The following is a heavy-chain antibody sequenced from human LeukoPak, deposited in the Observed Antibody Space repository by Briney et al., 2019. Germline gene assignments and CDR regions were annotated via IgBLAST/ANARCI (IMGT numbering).Heavy chain of an antibody. CDR3: ARLFLPYRPAAAGTGWDY. J-gene: IGHJ4*02. D-gene: IGHD6-13*01. CDR2: INPNSGGT. CDR1: GYTFTCYY. V-gene: IGHV1-2*02. Sequence: ASVKVSCKASGYTFTCYYMHGVRQAPGQGREGMGWINPNSGGTNYAQKFQGRVTMTRDTSISTAYMELSRLRSHDTAVYYCARLFLPYRPAAAGTGWDYWGQETLVTVSS.